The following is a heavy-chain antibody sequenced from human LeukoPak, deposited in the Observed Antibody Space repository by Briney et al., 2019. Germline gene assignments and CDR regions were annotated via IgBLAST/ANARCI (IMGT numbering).Heavy chain of an antibody. D-gene: IGHD1-26*01. CDR1: GYNFTTHW. CDR2: IYPRDSDT. J-gene: IGHJ6*03. Sequence: GESLKISCKGSGYNFTTHWIGWVRQMRGKGLEWMGIIYPRDSDTRYSPSFQGQVTISADKSISTAYLQWSSLKASDSAIYYCARAGVSYWDYHMDVWGKGTTVTVSS. CDR3: ARAGVSYWDYHMDV. V-gene: IGHV5-51*01.